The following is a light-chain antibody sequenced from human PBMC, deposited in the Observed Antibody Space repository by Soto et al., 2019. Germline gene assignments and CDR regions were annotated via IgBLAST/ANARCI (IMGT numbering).Light chain of an antibody. V-gene: IGLV2-8*01. J-gene: IGLJ2*01. CDR2: EVS. CDR1: SSDVGGYNY. CDR3: SSFEASNNLL. Sequence: QSALTQPPSASGSPGQSVTISCTGTSSDVGGYNYVSWYQQHPGKAPKLMIYEVSKRPSGVPDRFSGSKSGNTASLTVSGLQVEDGADYYCSSFEASNNLLFGGGTQLTVL.